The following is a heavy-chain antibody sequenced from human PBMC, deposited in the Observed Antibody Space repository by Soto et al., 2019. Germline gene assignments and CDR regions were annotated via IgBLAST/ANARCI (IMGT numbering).Heavy chain of an antibody. CDR2: ISSSSSTI. J-gene: IGHJ4*02. CDR3: GRGAYYYDSSGLSY. D-gene: IGHD3-22*01. CDR1: GFTFSSYS. Sequence: EVQLVESGGGLVQPGGSLRLSCAASGFTFSSYSMNWVRQAPGKGLEWVSYISSSSSTIYYADSVKGRFTISRDNAKNSFFRKMNARRAGDTAVYYWGRGAYYYDSSGLSYWGQGPLATVSS. V-gene: IGHV3-48*01.